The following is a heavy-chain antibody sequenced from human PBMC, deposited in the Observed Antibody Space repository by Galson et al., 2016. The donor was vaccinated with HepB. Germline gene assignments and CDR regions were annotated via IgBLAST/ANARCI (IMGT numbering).Heavy chain of an antibody. Sequence: SLRLSCAASGFTFRSYGMHWVRQAPGKGLEWVAVTSYDGSNKYYADSVKGRFTISRDKSKNTVYLQMNRLTAEDTAVYYCARIYLRCVLDVWGQGTTVTVSS. CDR1: GFTFRSYG. J-gene: IGHJ6*02. CDR2: TSYDGSNK. V-gene: IGHV3-30*03. D-gene: IGHD2-2*02. CDR3: ARIYLRCVLDV.